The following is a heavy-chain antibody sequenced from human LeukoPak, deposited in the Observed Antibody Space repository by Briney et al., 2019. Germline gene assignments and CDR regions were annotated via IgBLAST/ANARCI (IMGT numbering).Heavy chain of an antibody. V-gene: IGHV3-23*01. D-gene: IGHD6-13*01. CDR1: GFTFSSYA. CDR3: AKLAVAGTNAYYYYGIDV. Sequence: GGSRRLSCAASGFTFSSYAMSWVRQAPGKGLEWVSAISGSGGSTYYADSVKGRFTISRDNSKNTLYLQMNSLRAEDTAVYYCAKLAVAGTNAYYYYGIDVWGQGTTVAVSS. CDR2: ISGSGGST. J-gene: IGHJ6*02.